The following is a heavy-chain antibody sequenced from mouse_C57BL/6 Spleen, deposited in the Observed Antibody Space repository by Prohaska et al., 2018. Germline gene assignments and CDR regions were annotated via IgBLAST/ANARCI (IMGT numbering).Heavy chain of an antibody. CDR3: VGAYGGYWSYYAMDY. D-gene: IGHD2-3*01. J-gene: IGHJ4*01. CDR2: IWSGGST. Sequence: LTISEIDWVRQSPGKGLEWLGVIWSGGSTDYNAAFISRLSISKDNSKSQVFFKMNSLQADDTAIYYCVGAYGGYWSYYAMDYWGQGTSVTVSS. V-gene: IGHV2-2*01. CDR1: LTISE.